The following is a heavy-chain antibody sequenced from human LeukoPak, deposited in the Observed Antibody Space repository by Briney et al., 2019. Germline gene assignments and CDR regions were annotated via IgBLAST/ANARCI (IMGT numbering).Heavy chain of an antibody. CDR3: ASSYYGSGSYYDAFDI. CDR2: INPNSGGT. J-gene: IGHJ3*02. V-gene: IGHV1-2*02. Sequence: ASVKVSCKASGYTFTGYHMHWVRQAPGQGLEWMGWINPNSGGTNYAQKFQGRVTMTRDTSISTAYMELSRLRSDDTAVYYCASSYYGSGSYYDAFDIWGQGTMVTVSS. CDR1: GYTFTGYH. D-gene: IGHD3-10*01.